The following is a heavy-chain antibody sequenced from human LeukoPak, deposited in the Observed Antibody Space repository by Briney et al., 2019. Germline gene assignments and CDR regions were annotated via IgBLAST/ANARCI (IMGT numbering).Heavy chain of an antibody. J-gene: IGHJ4*02. Sequence: GGSLRLSCAASGFTFSSYAMSWVRQAPGKGLEWVSAISGSGGSTYYADSVKGRFTISRDNSKNTLYLQMNSLRAEDTAVNYCAKGGYKSMDFDYWGQGTLVTVSS. CDR3: AKGGYKSMDFDY. D-gene: IGHD5-24*01. CDR2: ISGSGGST. V-gene: IGHV3-23*01. CDR1: GFTFSSYA.